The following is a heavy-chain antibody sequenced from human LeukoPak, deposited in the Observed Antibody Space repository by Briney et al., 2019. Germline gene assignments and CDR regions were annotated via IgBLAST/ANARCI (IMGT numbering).Heavy chain of an antibody. CDR3: ARDTPQHLKRYDY. V-gene: IGHV1-18*01. D-gene: IGHD3-9*01. CDR1: GYNFDKFG. J-gene: IGHJ4*02. CDR2: INTHNGNT. Sequence: ASVKVSCKASGYNFDKFGIAWVRQAPGQGLEWRGWINTHNGNTKYAQQYQGRVTMTTDTSTSTVYMELRSLRSDDTAVYFCARDTPQHLKRYDYWGQGTQVTVSS.